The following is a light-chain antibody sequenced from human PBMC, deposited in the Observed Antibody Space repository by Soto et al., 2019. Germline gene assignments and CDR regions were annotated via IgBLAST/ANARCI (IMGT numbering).Light chain of an antibody. CDR3: QQRRNWPT. V-gene: IGKV3-11*01. CDR1: QSVSSY. J-gene: IGKJ1*01. Sequence: EIVLTQSPATLSLSPGERATLSCRASQSVSSYLAWYQQEPGQAPRLLIYDASNRATGIPARFSGSGSGTDFTLTISSLEPEDFAVYYCQQRRNWPTFGQGTKVEIX. CDR2: DAS.